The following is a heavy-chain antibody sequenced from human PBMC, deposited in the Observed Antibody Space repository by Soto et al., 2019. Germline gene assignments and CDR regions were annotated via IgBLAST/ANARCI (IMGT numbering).Heavy chain of an antibody. J-gene: IGHJ4*02. V-gene: IGHV3-74*01. Sequence: GGSLRLSCAASEFKISDDAMNWVRQAPGMGLEWVSRINDDGISTNYADSVKGRFTISRDNAKNTLYLQMNALRVEDTGVYYCTRGPRPTSTGTGAFWGQGTLVTVSS. CDR3: TRGPRPTSTGTGAF. CDR2: INDDGIST. D-gene: IGHD1-1*01. CDR1: EFKISDDA.